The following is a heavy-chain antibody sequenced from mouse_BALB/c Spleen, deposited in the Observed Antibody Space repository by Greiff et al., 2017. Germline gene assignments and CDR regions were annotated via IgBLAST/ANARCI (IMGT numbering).Heavy chain of an antibody. D-gene: IGHD1-2*01. V-gene: IGHV5-6-5*01. J-gene: IGHJ2*01. Sequence: EVQVEESGGGLVKPGGSLKLSCAASGFTFSSYAMSWVRQTPEKRLEWVASISGGGRTYYPDSVKGRFTISRENARNLLYLQMSSLRSEDTARYYCAREGHITTAAFDYWGQGTTLTVAS. CDR2: ISGGGRT. CDR1: GFTFSSYA. CDR3: AREGHITTAAFDY.